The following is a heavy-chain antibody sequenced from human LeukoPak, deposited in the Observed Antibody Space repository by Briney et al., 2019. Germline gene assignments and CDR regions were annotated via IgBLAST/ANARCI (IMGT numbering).Heavy chain of an antibody. V-gene: IGHV4-39*07. CDR2: IYYSGST. Sequence: SETLSLTCTVSGGSISSSSYYWGWIRQPPGKGLEWIGSIYYSGSTYYNPSLKSRVTISVDTSKNQFSLKLSSVTAADTAVYYCARTEYSSSWYSEYFQHWGQGTLVTVCS. D-gene: IGHD6-13*01. J-gene: IGHJ1*01. CDR1: GGSISSSSYY. CDR3: ARTEYSSSWYSEYFQH.